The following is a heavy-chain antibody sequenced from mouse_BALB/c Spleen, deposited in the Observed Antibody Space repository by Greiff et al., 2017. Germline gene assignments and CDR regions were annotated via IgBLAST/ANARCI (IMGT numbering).Heavy chain of an antibody. Sequence: QVQLKESGAELVKPGASVKLSCKTSGYTFTSYWIQWVKQRPGQGLGWIGEIFPGTGTTYYNEKFKGKATLTIDTSSSTAYMQLSSLTSEDSAVYFCARGYYGSSFAYWGQGTLVTVSA. CDR1: GYTFTSYW. V-gene: IGHV1S132*01. CDR3: ARGYYGSSFAY. D-gene: IGHD1-1*01. CDR2: IFPGTGTT. J-gene: IGHJ3*01.